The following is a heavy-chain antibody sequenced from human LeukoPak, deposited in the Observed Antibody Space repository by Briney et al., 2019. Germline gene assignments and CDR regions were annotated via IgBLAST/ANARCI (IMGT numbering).Heavy chain of an antibody. J-gene: IGHJ6*02. Sequence: ASVKVSCKASGYTFTSYGISWVRQAPGQGLEWMGWISAYNGNTNYAQKLQGRVTMTTDTSTSTAYMEPRSLRSDDTAVYYCARDRYYDILTGPYYYYGMDVWGQGTTVTVSS. CDR3: ARDRYYDILTGPYYYYGMDV. CDR2: ISAYNGNT. D-gene: IGHD3-9*01. V-gene: IGHV1-18*01. CDR1: GYTFTSYG.